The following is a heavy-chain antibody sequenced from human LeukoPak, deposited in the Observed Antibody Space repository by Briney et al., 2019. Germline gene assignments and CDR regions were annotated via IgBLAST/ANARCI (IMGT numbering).Heavy chain of an antibody. V-gene: IGHV4-34*01. D-gene: IGHD6-19*01. CDR2: INHSGST. CDR3: ARGNRIAVAGTSPVPFDY. Sequence: PSETLSLTCAVYGGSFSGYYWSWIRQPPGKGLEWIGEINHSGSTNYNPSLKSRVTISVDTSKNQFSLKLSSVTAADTAVYYCARGNRIAVAGTSPVPFDYWGQGTLVTVSS. J-gene: IGHJ4*02. CDR1: GGSFSGYY.